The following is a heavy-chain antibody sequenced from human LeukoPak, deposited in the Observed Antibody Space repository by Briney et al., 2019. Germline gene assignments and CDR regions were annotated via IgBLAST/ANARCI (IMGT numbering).Heavy chain of an antibody. CDR3: ARLSGHKYYDFWSGLYWFDP. CDR1: GGSISSHY. CDR2: IYYSGST. V-gene: IGHV4-59*11. D-gene: IGHD3-3*01. Sequence: SETLSLTCTVSGGSISSHYWSWIRQPPGKGLEWIGYIYYSGSTNYNPSLKSRVTISVDTSKNQFSLKLSSVTAADTAVYYCARLSGHKYYDFWSGLYWFDPWGQGTLVTVSS. J-gene: IGHJ5*02.